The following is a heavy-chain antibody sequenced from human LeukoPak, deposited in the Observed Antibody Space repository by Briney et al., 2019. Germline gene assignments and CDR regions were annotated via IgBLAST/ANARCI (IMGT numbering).Heavy chain of an antibody. CDR2: IISDGRNT. CDR1: RFTLSDYE. J-gene: IGHJ4*02. D-gene: IGHD1-7*01. V-gene: IGHV3-74*01. CDR3: ARGNYGFDY. Sequence: GGSLRLSCAASRFTLSDYEMYWVRQAPGKGLVWVSRIISDGRNTDYADSVKGRFTISRDNAKNTLYLQMNSLRAEDTAVYYCARGNYGFDYWGQGTLVTVSS.